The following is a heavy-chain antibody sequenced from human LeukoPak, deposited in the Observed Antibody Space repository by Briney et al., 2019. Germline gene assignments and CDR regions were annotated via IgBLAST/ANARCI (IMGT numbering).Heavy chain of an antibody. CDR2: INPNSGGT. CDR3: ARSKVYPNDY. D-gene: IGHD1-14*01. J-gene: IGHJ4*02. CDR1: AYTFTVCY. Sequence: ASVKVSCKASAYTFTVCYMHWLRQPPGQGLEWMGWINPNSGGTNYAQKFQGRVTMTRDTSISTVYMELSRLRSDDTAVYYCARSKVYPNDYWGQGTLVTVSS. V-gene: IGHV1-2*02.